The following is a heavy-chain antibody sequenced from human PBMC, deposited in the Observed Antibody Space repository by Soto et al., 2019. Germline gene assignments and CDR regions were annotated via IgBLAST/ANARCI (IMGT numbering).Heavy chain of an antibody. Sequence: GSGPTLVNPTQTLTLTCTFSGFSLSTSGMCVSWIRQPPGKALEWLALIDWDDDKYYSTSLKTRLTISKDTSKNQVVLTMTNMDPVDTATYYCARIPKARIAARKRYYYYYGMDVRGQGTTVTVSS. CDR1: GFSLSTSGMC. J-gene: IGHJ6*02. CDR3: ARIPKARIAARKRYYYYYGMDV. V-gene: IGHV2-70*01. D-gene: IGHD6-6*01. CDR2: IDWDDDK.